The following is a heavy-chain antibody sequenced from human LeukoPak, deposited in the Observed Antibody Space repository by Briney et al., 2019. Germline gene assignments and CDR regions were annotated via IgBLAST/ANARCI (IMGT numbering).Heavy chain of an antibody. J-gene: IGHJ4*02. Sequence: GGSLRLSCAASEFTFSSYEMNWVRQAPGKGLEWVSYISSSGNTIYYADSVKGRFTISRDNAKNSLYLQMNSLRAEDTAVYYCARVPMVRGAKGYFDYWGQGTLVTVSS. CDR3: ARVPMVRGAKGYFDY. V-gene: IGHV3-48*03. CDR1: EFTFSSYE. CDR2: ISSSGNTI. D-gene: IGHD3-10*01.